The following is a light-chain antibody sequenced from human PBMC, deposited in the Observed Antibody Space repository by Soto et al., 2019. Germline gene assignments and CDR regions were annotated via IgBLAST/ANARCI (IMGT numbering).Light chain of an antibody. CDR3: QQHNNWPPWT. CDR2: GAS. J-gene: IGKJ1*01. CDR1: QSVANN. Sequence: DIVMTQSPATLSVSPGERATLSCRASQSVANNVAWYQQKPGQPPRLPIYGASTRAAGVPARFSGSGYGRQFSLTISSLQSEDFAIYHCQQHNNWPPWTFGQGTKVEV. V-gene: IGKV3-15*01.